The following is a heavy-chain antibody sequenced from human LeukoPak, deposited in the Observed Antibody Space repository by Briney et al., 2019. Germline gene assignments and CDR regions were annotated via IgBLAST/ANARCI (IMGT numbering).Heavy chain of an antibody. CDR1: GGSFSGYY. J-gene: IGHJ4*02. CDR2: INHSGST. Sequence: SETLSLTCAVYGGSFSGYYWSWIRQPPGKGLEWIGEINHSGSTNYNPSLKSRVTISVDTSKNQFSLKLSSVTAADTAVYYCARSRTEGGYSDYWGQGTLVTVSS. V-gene: IGHV4-34*01. CDR3: ARSRTEGGYSDY. D-gene: IGHD5-12*01.